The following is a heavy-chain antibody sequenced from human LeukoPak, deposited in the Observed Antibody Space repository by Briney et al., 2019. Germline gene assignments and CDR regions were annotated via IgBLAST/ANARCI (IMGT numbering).Heavy chain of an antibody. V-gene: IGHV3-23*01. CDR3: AKTDYYDSSGYGRVFDY. CDR1: GFTFSSYA. D-gene: IGHD3-22*01. J-gene: IGHJ4*02. Sequence: GGSLRLSCAASGFTFSSYAMSWVRQAPGKGLEWVSAISGSGGSTYYADSVMGRFTISRDNSKNPLSLQLNSLRAEDTAVYYCAKTDYYDSSGYGRVFDYWGQGTLVTVSS. CDR2: ISGSGGST.